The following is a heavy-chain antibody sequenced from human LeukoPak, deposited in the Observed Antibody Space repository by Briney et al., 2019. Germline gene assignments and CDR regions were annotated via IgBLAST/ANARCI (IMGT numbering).Heavy chain of an antibody. CDR1: GFTFSNYG. V-gene: IGHV3-21*06. J-gene: IGHJ3*02. Sequence: GGSLRLSCAASGFTFSNYGMNWVRQAPGKGLEWVSFTDTSGRYVYYGDSVKGRFTISRDNAKNLLFLQMNGLRAEDTALYYCARGRSITLLRGVAMSDGFDIWGQGAMVAVSS. D-gene: IGHD3-10*01. CDR2: TDTSGRYV. CDR3: ARGRSITLLRGVAMSDGFDI.